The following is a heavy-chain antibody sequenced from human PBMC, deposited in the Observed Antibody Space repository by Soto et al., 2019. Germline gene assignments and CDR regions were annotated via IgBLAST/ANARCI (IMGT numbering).Heavy chain of an antibody. V-gene: IGHV3-21*01. CDR1: GFTFSSDS. CDR2: ISSSSSYI. Sequence: LRLSCAASGFTFSSDSMNWVRQAPGKGLEWVSSISSSSSYIYYADSVKGRFTISRDNAKNSLYLQMDSLRAEDTAVYYCAGELVGATSKGDNWFDPWGQGTLVTVSS. D-gene: IGHD1-26*01. CDR3: AGELVGATSKGDNWFDP. J-gene: IGHJ5*02.